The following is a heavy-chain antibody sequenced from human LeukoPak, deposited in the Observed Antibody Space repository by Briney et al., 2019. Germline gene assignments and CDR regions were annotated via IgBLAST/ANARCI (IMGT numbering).Heavy chain of an antibody. D-gene: IGHD2-2*01. CDR2: ISYDGRSK. CDR3: AKDPGFCSSTRCFLVGCFGY. J-gene: IGHJ4*02. V-gene: IGHV3-30*18. CDR1: VFILSNYG. Sequence: PGGSLRLSCAASVFILSNYGMQWVRQAPGKVLEWVAVISYDGRSKFYADSVRGRFTISRDNSKNTLYLKMNRLRVEDTAVYYCAKDPGFCSSTRCFLVGCFGYWGQGTLITVSS.